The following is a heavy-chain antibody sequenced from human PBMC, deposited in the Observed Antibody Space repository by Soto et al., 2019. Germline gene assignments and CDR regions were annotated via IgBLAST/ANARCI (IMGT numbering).Heavy chain of an antibody. CDR3: ARVRGYYDSSGYSTYPDY. CDR2: IYYSGST. V-gene: IGHV4-61*01. J-gene: IGHJ4*02. CDR1: GGSVSSGSYY. D-gene: IGHD3-22*01. Sequence: SETLSLTCTVSGGSVSSGSYYWSWIRQPPGKGLEWIGYIYYSGSTNYNPSLKSRVTISVDTSKNQFSLKLSSVTAADTAVYYCARVRGYYDSSGYSTYPDYWGQGTLVTVSS.